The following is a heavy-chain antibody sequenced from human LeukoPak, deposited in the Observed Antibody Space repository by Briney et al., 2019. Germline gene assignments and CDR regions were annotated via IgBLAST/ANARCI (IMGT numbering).Heavy chain of an antibody. CDR2: IKSKTDGGST. CDR1: GVTFSNAW. Sequence: GGALRLSCADSGVTFSNAWMSWGCEAPGKGLGWGGRIKSKTDGGSTEYAARVKGRLTIERDETKKRLYMQMNSLKTEDTAVYYCTTRPYCSGGSCYLAAFHIWGQGTMVTVSS. D-gene: IGHD2-15*01. V-gene: IGHV3-15*05. CDR3: TTRPYCSGGSCYLAAFHI. J-gene: IGHJ3*02.